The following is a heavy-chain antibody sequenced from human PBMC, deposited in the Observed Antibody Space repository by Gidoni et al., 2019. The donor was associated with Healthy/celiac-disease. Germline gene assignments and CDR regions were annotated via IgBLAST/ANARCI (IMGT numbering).Heavy chain of an antibody. J-gene: IGHJ4*02. D-gene: IGHD4-17*01. CDR3: ASSHDYGDYAFDY. Sequence: EVQLVESGGGLIQPGGSLSLSCAACGFTVSSNYMSWVRQAPGKGLEWVSVIYSGGSTYYADSVKGRFTISRDNSKNTLYLQMNSLRAEDTAVYYCASSHDYGDYAFDYWGQGTLVTVSS. CDR1: GFTVSSNY. CDR2: IYSGGST. V-gene: IGHV3-53*01.